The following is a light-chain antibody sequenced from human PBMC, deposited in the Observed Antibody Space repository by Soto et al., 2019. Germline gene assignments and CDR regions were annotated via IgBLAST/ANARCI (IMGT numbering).Light chain of an antibody. CDR3: LQHYTYPRT. V-gene: IGKV1-6*01. J-gene: IGKJ4*01. Sequence: IQLAQSPSSLSASVGDRVTITCRASQAIRNDLVWFQQKPGKAPILLIYAASTLQSGVPPRFSGSGSGTDFTLTISSLQAEDFATHYCLQHYTYPRTFGGGTKVDIK. CDR1: QAIRND. CDR2: AAS.